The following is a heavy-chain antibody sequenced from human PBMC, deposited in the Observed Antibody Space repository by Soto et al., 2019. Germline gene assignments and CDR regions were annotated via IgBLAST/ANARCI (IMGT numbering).Heavy chain of an antibody. Sequence: QVQLVESGGGVVQPGTSLRLSCVATGFTFSNYAIHWVRQAPGRGLEWVAVIWHDGSQKYLADSVRGRFTNSTDNSMNPVYLQVNSLRAEDTAVYYCEGREGPVHVWGQWTMVTVSS. CDR1: GFTFSNYA. V-gene: IGHV3-33*01. CDR3: EGREGPVHV. CDR2: IWHDGSQK. J-gene: IGHJ3*01.